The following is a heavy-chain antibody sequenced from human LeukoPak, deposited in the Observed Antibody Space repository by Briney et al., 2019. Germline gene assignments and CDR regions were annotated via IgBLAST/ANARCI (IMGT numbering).Heavy chain of an antibody. CDR1: GGSFSGYY. CDR3: ARGRGDSSSWYEEDWFDP. D-gene: IGHD6-13*01. J-gene: IGHJ5*02. CDR2: INHSGST. V-gene: IGHV4-34*01. Sequence: NPSETLSLTCAVYGGSFSGYYWSWIRQPPGKGLEWIGEINHSGSTNYNPSLKSRDTISVDTSKNQFSLKLSSVTAADTAVYYCARGRGDSSSWYEEDWFDPWGQGTLVTVSS.